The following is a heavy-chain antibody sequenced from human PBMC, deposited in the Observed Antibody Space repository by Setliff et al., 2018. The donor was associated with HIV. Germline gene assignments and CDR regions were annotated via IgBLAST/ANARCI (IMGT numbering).Heavy chain of an antibody. CDR3: ARGNPAITVGSTRDYYRMDV. CDR2: VSHSGNT. D-gene: IGHD6-19*01. J-gene: IGHJ6*02. CDR1: GYSISRGYF. Sequence: PSQTLSLTCAVSGYSISRGYFWVWVRQPPGKGLEWIGSVSHSGNTDYNISLKSRVTISIDNSNNHFSLKLRSVTAADTAVYYCARGNPAITVGSTRDYYRMDVWGQGTTVTVSS. V-gene: IGHV4-38-2*01.